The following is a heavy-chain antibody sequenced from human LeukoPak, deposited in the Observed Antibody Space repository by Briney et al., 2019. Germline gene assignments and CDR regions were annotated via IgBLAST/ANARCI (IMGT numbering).Heavy chain of an antibody. CDR2: ISGSGGTT. V-gene: IGHV3-23*01. CDR1: GFTFSSYV. Sequence: QPGGSLRLSCAASGFTFSSYVMSWVRQAPGKGLEWVSGISGSGGTTYYADSVKGRFTISRDNSKNTLYLQLNSLRAEDTAVYYCAKSGSGGSNDWGQGSLVTVSS. D-gene: IGHD2-15*01. CDR3: AKSGSGGSND. J-gene: IGHJ4*02.